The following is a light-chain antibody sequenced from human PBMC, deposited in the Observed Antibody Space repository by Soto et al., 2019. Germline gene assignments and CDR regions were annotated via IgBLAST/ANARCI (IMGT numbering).Light chain of an antibody. V-gene: IGKV1-12*01. CDR1: QGISNW. CDR2: AAS. J-gene: IGKJ2*01. CDR3: QQANRFPPT. Sequence: DIQMTQSPSSVSASVGDRVTITCRASQGISNWLAWYQQKPGKAPNLLIFAASSLQSGVPSRFSVSGSGTDFTLTISDLQPEDFSTYYCQQANRFPPTFGLGTKLEIK.